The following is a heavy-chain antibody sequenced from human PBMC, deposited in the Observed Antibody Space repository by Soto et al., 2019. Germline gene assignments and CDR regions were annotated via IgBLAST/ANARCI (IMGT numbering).Heavy chain of an antibody. V-gene: IGHV1-18*01. D-gene: IGHD5-12*01. J-gene: IGHJ6*02. CDR1: GYTFTRSG. CDR3: AREGVAPYYYYGMDV. Sequence: QVQLVQSGAEVKKPGASVKVSCKASGYTFTRSGISWVRQAPGQGLEWMGWISTYNGDTNYAQTFQGRVTMTTDTSMSTVYMELRSLRSDDTAVYYCAREGVAPYYYYGMDVWCQGAPVTVSS. CDR2: ISTYNGDT.